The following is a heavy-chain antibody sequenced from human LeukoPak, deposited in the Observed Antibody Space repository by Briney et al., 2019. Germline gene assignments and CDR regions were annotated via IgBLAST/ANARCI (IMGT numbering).Heavy chain of an antibody. CDR1: GFTFSNFA. CDR3: AKPFGFLEWLYGGYFDS. Sequence: GGSLRLSCSASGFTFSNFAMSWVRRAPGKGLEWVSAVSSDGINTYYTDSLKGRFPISRDNSKNTVFLQMHSLTADDTAVYYCAKPFGFLEWLYGGYFDSWGQGTLVTVSS. J-gene: IGHJ4*02. D-gene: IGHD3-3*01. V-gene: IGHV3-23*01. CDR2: VSSDGINT.